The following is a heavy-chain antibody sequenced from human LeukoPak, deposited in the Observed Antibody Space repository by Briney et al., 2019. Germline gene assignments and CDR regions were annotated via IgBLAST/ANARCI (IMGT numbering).Heavy chain of an antibody. CDR2: IRSKAYGGTT. V-gene: IGHV3-49*04. D-gene: IGHD6-13*01. J-gene: IGHJ4*02. Sequence: GRSLRLSCTASGFTFGDYAMSWVRQAPGKGLEWVGFIRSKAYGGTTEYAASVKGRFTISRDDSKSIAYLQMNSLKTEDTAVYYCTRGGSWYAYWGQGTLVTVSS. CDR1: GFTFGDYA. CDR3: TRGGSWYAY.